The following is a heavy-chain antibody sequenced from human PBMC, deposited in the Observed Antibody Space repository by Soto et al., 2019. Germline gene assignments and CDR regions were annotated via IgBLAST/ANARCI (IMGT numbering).Heavy chain of an antibody. Sequence: SETLSLTCAVSGGSISSSNWWSCVRQPPGKGLEWIGEIYHSGSTNYNPSLKSRVTISVDKSKNQFSLKLSSVTAADTAVYYCARERIDGDDYYYGMDVWGQGTTVTVSS. CDR3: ARERIDGDDYYYGMDV. J-gene: IGHJ6*02. CDR1: GGSISSSNW. V-gene: IGHV4-4*02. D-gene: IGHD3-10*01. CDR2: IYHSGST.